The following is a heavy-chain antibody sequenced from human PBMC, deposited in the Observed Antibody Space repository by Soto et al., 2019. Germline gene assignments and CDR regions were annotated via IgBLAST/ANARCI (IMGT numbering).Heavy chain of an antibody. CDR2: IYSGGNT. CDR3: AKEYYDNSGYYPNHFDS. J-gene: IGHJ4*02. D-gene: IGHD3-22*01. Sequence: GGSLRLSCAASGVTVSSSYMNWVRQAPGKGLEWVSVIYSGGNTYYADSVKGRFSISRHNSENTLYLQMSSLRADDTAVYYCAKEYYDNSGYYPNHFDSWGQGTLVTVSS. CDR1: GVTVSSSY. V-gene: IGHV3-53*04.